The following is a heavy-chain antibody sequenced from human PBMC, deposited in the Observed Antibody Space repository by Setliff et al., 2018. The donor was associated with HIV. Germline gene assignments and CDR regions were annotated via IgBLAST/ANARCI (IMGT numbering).Heavy chain of an antibody. J-gene: IGHJ3*02. Sequence: GGSLRLSCAASGFTFSSYGMHWVRQAPGKGLEWVAVIWYDGSNKYYAESVKGRFTIPRDNSKNTLYVQMNSLRADDTAIYYCVRDLTTIVTRKVFDIWGQGTMVTVSS. D-gene: IGHD4-4*01. CDR1: GFTFSSYG. CDR3: VRDLTTIVTRKVFDI. V-gene: IGHV3-33*01. CDR2: IWYDGSNK.